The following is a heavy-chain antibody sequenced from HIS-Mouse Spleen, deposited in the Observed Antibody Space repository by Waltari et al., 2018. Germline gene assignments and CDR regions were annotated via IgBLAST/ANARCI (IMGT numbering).Heavy chain of an antibody. CDR1: GGSFGGYY. CDR2: INHSGST. V-gene: IGHV4-34*01. CDR3: AREIRAGEFHWFDP. J-gene: IGHJ5*02. Sequence: QVQLQQWGAGLWKPSETRSLTCAVYGGSFGGYYWRWIRQPPGTGLVWLGEINHSGSTNYNPALKSRVTISVDTSKNQFSLKLGSVTAADTAVYYCAREIRAGEFHWFDPWGQGTLVTVSS. D-gene: IGHD3-10*01.